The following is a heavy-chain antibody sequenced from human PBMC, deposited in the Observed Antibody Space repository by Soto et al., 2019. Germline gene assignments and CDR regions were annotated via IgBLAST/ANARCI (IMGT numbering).Heavy chain of an antibody. V-gene: IGHV3-23*01. Sequence: PGGSLRLSCAASGFLFNSHAMSWVRQSPVKGLEWVAAISGRGSSTYYPDSVKGRFIVSRDNSKNKLYLQMNGLRAEDTAVYYCAKTREGHDFWGGQITHGYFDYWGQGIQVTVSS. CDR1: GFLFNSHA. CDR3: AKTREGHDFWGGQITHGYFDY. J-gene: IGHJ4*02. CDR2: ISGRGSST. D-gene: IGHD3-3*01.